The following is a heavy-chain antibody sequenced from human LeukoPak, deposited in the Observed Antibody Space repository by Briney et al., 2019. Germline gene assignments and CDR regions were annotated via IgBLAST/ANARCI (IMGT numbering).Heavy chain of an antibody. CDR3: ARDLWYSSSWYASRGMDV. CDR2: IYYSGST. J-gene: IGHJ6*02. CDR1: GGSISSSSYY. D-gene: IGHD6-13*01. V-gene: IGHV4-39*07. Sequence: PSETLSLTCTVSGGSISSSSYYWGWIRQPPGKGLEWIGSIYYSGSTYYNPSLKSRVTISVDTSKNQFSLKLSSVTAADTAVYYCARDLWYSSSWYASRGMDVWGQGTTVTVSS.